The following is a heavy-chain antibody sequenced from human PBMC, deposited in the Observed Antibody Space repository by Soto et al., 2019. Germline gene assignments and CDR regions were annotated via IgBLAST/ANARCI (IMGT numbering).Heavy chain of an antibody. V-gene: IGHV4-59*01. CDR1: GGSISSYY. CDR3: ERASFFGVVVV. CDR2: IYYSGST. Sequence: PSETLSLTCTVSGGSISSYYWSWIRQPPGKGLEWIGYIYYSGSTNYNPSLKSRVTISVDTSKNQFSLKLSSVTAADTAVYYCERASFFGVVVVWGQGTTVTVSS. D-gene: IGHD3-3*01. J-gene: IGHJ6*02.